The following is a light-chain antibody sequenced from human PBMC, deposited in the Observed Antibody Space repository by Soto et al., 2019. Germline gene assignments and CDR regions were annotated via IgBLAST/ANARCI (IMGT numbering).Light chain of an antibody. Sequence: QSALTQPASVSGSPGQSITISCTGTSSDVGSYNLVSWYQQHPGKAPKLMIYEGSKRPSGVSNRFSGSKSGNTASLTISGLQAEDEADYYCCSYAGSIPYVFGTETKVTVL. J-gene: IGLJ1*01. V-gene: IGLV2-23*01. CDR1: SSDVGSYNL. CDR3: CSYAGSIPYV. CDR2: EGS.